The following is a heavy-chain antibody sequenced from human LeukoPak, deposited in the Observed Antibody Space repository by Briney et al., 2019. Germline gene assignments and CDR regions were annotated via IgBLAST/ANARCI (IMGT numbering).Heavy chain of an antibody. D-gene: IGHD2-2*01. CDR2: ISYDGSNK. V-gene: IGHV3-30*04. Sequence: QPGGPLRPSCSASGLTFGDYAMSWFRQAPGKGLEGVAVISYDGSNKYYADSVKGRFTISRDNSKNTLYLQMNSLRAEDTAVYYCASAFGSTGNYWGQGTLVTVSS. CDR1: GLTFGDYA. J-gene: IGHJ4*02. CDR3: ASAFGSTGNY.